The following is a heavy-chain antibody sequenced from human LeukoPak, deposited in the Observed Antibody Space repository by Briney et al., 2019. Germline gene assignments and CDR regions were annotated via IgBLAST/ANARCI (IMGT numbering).Heavy chain of an antibody. CDR3: ARAVRVRGVSDAFDI. Sequence: SETLSLTCTVSGGSISSSSYYWGWVRQPPGKGLEWIGSIYYSGSTYYNPSLKSRVTISVDTSKNQFSLKLSSVTAADTAVYYCARAVRVRGVSDAFDIWGQGTMVTVSS. D-gene: IGHD3-10*01. J-gene: IGHJ3*02. CDR1: GGSISSSSYY. CDR2: IYYSGST. V-gene: IGHV4-39*07.